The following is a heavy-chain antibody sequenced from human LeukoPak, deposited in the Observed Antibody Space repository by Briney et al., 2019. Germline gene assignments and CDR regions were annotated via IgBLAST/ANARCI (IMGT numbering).Heavy chain of an antibody. CDR1: GFTFSAYA. D-gene: IGHD6-19*01. V-gene: IGHV3-23*05. CDR2: IGSDNKP. Sequence: GGSLRLSCEASGFTFSAYAMTWVRQAPGKELEWVSSIGSDNKPHYSESVKGRFTISRDNSKNTLYLQMNSLRAEDTAVYYCAKGQQWLVRGYWFDPWGQGTLVTVSS. J-gene: IGHJ5*02. CDR3: AKGQQWLVRGYWFDP.